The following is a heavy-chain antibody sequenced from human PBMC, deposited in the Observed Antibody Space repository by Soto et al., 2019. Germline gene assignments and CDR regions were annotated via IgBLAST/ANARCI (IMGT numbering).Heavy chain of an antibody. CDR1: GFTFSSYW. Sequence: EVQLVESGGGLVQPGGSLRLSCAASGFTFSSYWMHWVRQAPGKGLVWVSRLKSDGSGTTYADSVEGRLTISRDNAKNTLYLQMNRLRAEDTAVYYCVRGDGDYYDGNGYLGRHWGQGTLVTVSS. CDR2: LKSDGSGT. D-gene: IGHD3-22*01. J-gene: IGHJ4*02. V-gene: IGHV3-74*01. CDR3: VRGDGDYYDGNGYLGRH.